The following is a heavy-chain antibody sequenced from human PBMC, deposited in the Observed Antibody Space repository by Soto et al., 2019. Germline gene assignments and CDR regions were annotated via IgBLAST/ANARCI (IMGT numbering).Heavy chain of an antibody. V-gene: IGHV4-38-2*02. J-gene: IGHJ4*01. CDR2: IYHGGTT. CDR3: AKAHGKVVAGSTLDY. CDR1: GYSISSGSY. D-gene: IGHD6-19*01. Sequence: SETLSLTCTVSGYSISSGSYLGWIRQPPGKGPEWIASIYHGGTTFYNPSLKSRVTVSVDKSNNQFSLKLRSVTAADTAVYYCAKAHGKVVAGSTLDYWGHGTLVTVSS.